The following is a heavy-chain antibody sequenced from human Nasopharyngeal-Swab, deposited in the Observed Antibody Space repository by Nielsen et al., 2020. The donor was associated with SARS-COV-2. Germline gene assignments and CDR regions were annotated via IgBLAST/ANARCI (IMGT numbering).Heavy chain of an antibody. CDR1: GFTFGTPA. D-gene: IGHD3-10*01. CDR2: VSETGDVT. V-gene: IGHV3-23*01. CDR3: AMGSSGTTGEGY. J-gene: IGHJ4*02. Sequence: GESLKISCVGSGFTFGTPAITWVRQAPGKGLEWVSRVSETGDVTYYADSVKGRFTLSRDNSKNTLYLQMNSLRAEDTAVYYCAMGSSGTTGEGYWGQGALVTVSS.